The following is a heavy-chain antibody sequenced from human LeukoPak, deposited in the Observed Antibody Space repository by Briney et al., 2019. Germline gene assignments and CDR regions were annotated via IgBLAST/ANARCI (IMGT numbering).Heavy chain of an antibody. J-gene: IGHJ4*02. CDR2: INPNSGVT. CDR1: GYTFTGHY. D-gene: IGHD3-22*01. V-gene: IGHV1-2*02. Sequence: GASVKVSCKASGYTFTGHYMHWVRQAPGQGLEWMGWINPNSGVTDYAQKFQGRVTMTRDTSISTAYMELSRLRSDDTAVYYCARVLIPRGYYDSSGYYYFDYWGQGTLVTVSS. CDR3: ARVLIPRGYYDSSGYYYFDY.